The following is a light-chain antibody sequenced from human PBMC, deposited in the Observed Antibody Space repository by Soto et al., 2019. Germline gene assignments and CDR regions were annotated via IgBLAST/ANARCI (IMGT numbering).Light chain of an antibody. Sequence: EIVLTQSPGTLSLSPGERATLSCRASQSVSSSYLAWYQQRPGRAPRLLIYDASSRATGIPDRFSGSGSGTDFTLTISRLEPEDFAVYYCQQYGGSPITFGQGTRLEIK. CDR1: QSVSSSY. CDR3: QQYGGSPIT. V-gene: IGKV3-20*01. J-gene: IGKJ5*01. CDR2: DAS.